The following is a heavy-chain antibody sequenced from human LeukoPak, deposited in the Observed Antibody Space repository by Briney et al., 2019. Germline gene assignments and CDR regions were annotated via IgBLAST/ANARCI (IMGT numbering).Heavy chain of an antibody. CDR2: IYYSGST. CDR1: GGSISSYY. CDR3: ARDGRDGYKGYIVY. V-gene: IGHV4-59*01. D-gene: IGHD5-24*01. J-gene: IGHJ4*02. Sequence: SETLSLTCTVSGGSISSYYWSWIRQPPGKGLEWIGYIYYSGSTNYNPSLKSRVTISVDTSKNQFSLKLSSVTAADTAVYYCARDGRDGYKGYIVYWGQGTLVTVSS.